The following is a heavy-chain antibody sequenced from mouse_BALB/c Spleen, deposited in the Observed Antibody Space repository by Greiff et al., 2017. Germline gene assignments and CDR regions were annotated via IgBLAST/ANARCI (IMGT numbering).Heavy chain of an antibody. CDR1: GYSFTGYY. CDR2: INPYNGAT. CDR3: TTGTSAWFAY. D-gene: IGHD4-1*01. V-gene: IGHV1-31*01. J-gene: IGHJ3*01. Sequence: EVQLQQSGPELVKPGASVKISCKASGYSFTGYYMHWVKQSHVKSLEWIGRINPYNGATSYNQNFKDKASLTVDKSSSTAYMELHSLTSEDSAVYYCTTGTSAWFAYWGQGTLVTVSA.